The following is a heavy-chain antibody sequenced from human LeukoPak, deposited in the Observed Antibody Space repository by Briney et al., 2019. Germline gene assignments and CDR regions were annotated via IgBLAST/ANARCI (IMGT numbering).Heavy chain of an antibody. CDR3: AKLIWFGELLDYFDY. Sequence: GGSLRLSCAASGFTFSSYEMNWVRQAPGKGLEWVSSITPSSSSIFYADSVKGRFTISRDNAKNLLYLQMSSLRAEDTAVYYCAKLIWFGELLDYFDYWGQGTLVTVSS. D-gene: IGHD3-10*01. CDR2: ITPSSSSI. CDR1: GFTFSSYE. V-gene: IGHV3-21*06. J-gene: IGHJ4*02.